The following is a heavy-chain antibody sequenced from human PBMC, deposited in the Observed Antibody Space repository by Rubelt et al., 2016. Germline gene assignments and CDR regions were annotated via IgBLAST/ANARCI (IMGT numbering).Heavy chain of an antibody. CDR2: ISGSGGGT. D-gene: IGHD6-19*01. CDR3: AKALASSAWQDFAY. CDR1: GFTFSSYA. J-gene: IGHJ4*02. Sequence: EVQLVESGGGLVQPGGSLRLSCAASGFTFSSYAMSWVRQAPGKGLEWVSGISGSGGGTYYADPVKGRFTISRDNSKKTRYLQMNSLRAEDTAVYYCAKALASSAWQDFAYWGQGTLVTVSS. V-gene: IGHV3-23*04.